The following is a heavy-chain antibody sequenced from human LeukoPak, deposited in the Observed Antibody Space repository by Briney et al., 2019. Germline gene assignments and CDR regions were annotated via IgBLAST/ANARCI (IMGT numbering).Heavy chain of an antibody. CDR3: AREERAIAARPNYYYMDV. J-gene: IGHJ6*03. CDR1: GGTFSSYA. Sequence: SVKVSCKASGGTFSSYAISWVRQAPGQGLEWMGGIIPIFGTANYAQKFQGRVTITTDESTSTAYMELSSLRSEDTAVYYCAREERAIAARPNYYYMDVWGKGTTVTVSS. CDR2: IIPIFGTA. D-gene: IGHD6-6*01. V-gene: IGHV1-69*05.